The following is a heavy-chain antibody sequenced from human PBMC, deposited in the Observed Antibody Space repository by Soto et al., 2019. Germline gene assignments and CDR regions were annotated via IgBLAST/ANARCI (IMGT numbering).Heavy chain of an antibody. V-gene: IGHV3-30*18. Sequence: PGGSLRLSCAASGFTFSSYGMHWVRQAPGKGLEWVAVISYDGSNKYYADSVKGRFTISRDNSKNTLYLQMNSLRAEDTAVYYCAKNREYYDILTGLRLDYWGQGTLVTVSS. CDR2: ISYDGSNK. CDR3: AKNREYYDILTGLRLDY. CDR1: GFTFSSYG. D-gene: IGHD3-9*01. J-gene: IGHJ4*02.